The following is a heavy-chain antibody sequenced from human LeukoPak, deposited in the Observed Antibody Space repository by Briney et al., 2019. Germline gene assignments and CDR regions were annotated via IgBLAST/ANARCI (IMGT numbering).Heavy chain of an antibody. J-gene: IGHJ4*02. CDR1: GFTFSSYA. D-gene: IGHD2-2*01. Sequence: GGSLRLSCAASGFTFSSYAMSWVRQAPGKGLEGVSAISGSGGSTYYADSVKGRFTISRDNSKNTLYLQMNSLRAEDTAVYYCAKSPGYCSSTSCYGSFDYWGQGTLVTVSS. CDR3: AKSPGYCSSTSCYGSFDY. V-gene: IGHV3-23*01. CDR2: ISGSGGST.